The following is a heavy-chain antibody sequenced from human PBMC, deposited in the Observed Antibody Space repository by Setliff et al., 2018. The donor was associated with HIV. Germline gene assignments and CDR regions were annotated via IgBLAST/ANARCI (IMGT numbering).Heavy chain of an antibody. CDR1: GVSISSYY. Sequence: SETLSLTCSVSGVSISSYYWSWIRHSPGKGLEWIGIIFPGGATHYNPSLSSRVTMSFDASKKYFSLKLTSVTAAGTAMYYCATYSAGEGGRGHWGQGTLVTVSS. V-gene: IGHV4-59*01. D-gene: IGHD2-15*01. CDR3: ATYSAGEGGRGH. CDR2: IFPGGAT. J-gene: IGHJ4*02.